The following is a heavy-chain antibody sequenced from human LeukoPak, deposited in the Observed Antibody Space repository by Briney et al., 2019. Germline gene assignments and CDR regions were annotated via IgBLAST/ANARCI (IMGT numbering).Heavy chain of an antibody. V-gene: IGHV3-30-3*01. CDR2: ISYDGSNR. CDR3: ARGPPSGWYERADY. J-gene: IGHJ4*02. CDR1: GFTFSSYA. Sequence: GGSLRLSCAASGFTFSSYAMHWVRQAPGKGLEWVAVISYDGSNRYYADSVKGRFTISRDNSKNTLYLQMNSLRAEDTAVYYCARGPPSGWYERADYWGQGTLVTVSS. D-gene: IGHD6-19*01.